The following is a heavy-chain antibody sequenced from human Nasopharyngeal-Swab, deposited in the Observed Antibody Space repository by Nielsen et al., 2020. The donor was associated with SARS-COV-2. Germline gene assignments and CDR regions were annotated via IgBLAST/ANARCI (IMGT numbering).Heavy chain of an antibody. J-gene: IGHJ6*02. Sequence: GESLKISCAASGFTFSSYGMHWVRQAPGKGLEWVAVISYDGSKKSYADSVKGRFTISRDNSKNTLYLQMNSLRAEDTAVYYCAKDPYYDFWSGNTDGMDVWGQGTTVTVSS. V-gene: IGHV3-30*18. CDR1: GFTFSSYG. CDR3: AKDPYYDFWSGNTDGMDV. CDR2: ISYDGSKK. D-gene: IGHD3-3*01.